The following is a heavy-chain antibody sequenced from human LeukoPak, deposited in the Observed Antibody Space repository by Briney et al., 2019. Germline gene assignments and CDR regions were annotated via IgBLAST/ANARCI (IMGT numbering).Heavy chain of an antibody. Sequence: PGGSLRLYCAASGFTFSNAWMSWVRQAPGKGLEWVGRIKSKTDGGTTDYAAPVKGRSTISRDDSKNTLYLQMNSLKTEDTAVYYCTTGRESAYSSGWYAFDIWGQGTMVTVSS. CDR1: GFTFSNAW. D-gene: IGHD6-19*01. V-gene: IGHV3-15*01. CDR3: TTGRESAYSSGWYAFDI. CDR2: IKSKTDGGTT. J-gene: IGHJ3*02.